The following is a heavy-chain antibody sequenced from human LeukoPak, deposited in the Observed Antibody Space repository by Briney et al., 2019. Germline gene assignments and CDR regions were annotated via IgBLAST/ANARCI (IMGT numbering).Heavy chain of an antibody. CDR3: ARDLTYYYDSSGPLGY. CDR2: IWYDGSNK. V-gene: IGHV3-30*19. J-gene: IGHJ4*02. Sequence: GGSLRLSCAASGFTFSSYGMHWVRQAPGKGLEWVAVIWYDGSNKYYADSVKGRFTISRDNSKNTLYLQMNSLRAEDTAVYYCARDLTYYYDSSGPLGYWGQGTLVTVSS. D-gene: IGHD3-22*01. CDR1: GFTFSSYG.